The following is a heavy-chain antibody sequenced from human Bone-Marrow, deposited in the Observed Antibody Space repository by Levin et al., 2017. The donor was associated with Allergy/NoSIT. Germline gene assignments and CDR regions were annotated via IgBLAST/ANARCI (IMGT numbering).Heavy chain of an antibody. CDR2: ISSSSSYI. D-gene: IGHD3-3*01. J-gene: IGHJ6*02. CDR3: ARVLPSSTIFGVVMLRKRMDV. CDR1: GFTFSSYS. V-gene: IGHV3-21*01. Sequence: PGGSLRLSCAASGFTFSSYSMNWVRQAPGKGLEWVSSISSSSSYIYYADSVKGRFTISRDNAKNSLYLQMNSLRAEDTAVYYCARVLPSSTIFGVVMLRKRMDVWGQGTTVTVSS.